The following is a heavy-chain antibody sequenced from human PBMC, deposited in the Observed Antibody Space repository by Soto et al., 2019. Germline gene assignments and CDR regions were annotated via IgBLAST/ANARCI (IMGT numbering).Heavy chain of an antibody. CDR1: GFTFSSYI. V-gene: IGHV3-21*01. CDR2: ISSSSSYI. J-gene: IGHJ6*02. Sequence: AGGSLRLSCAASGFTFSSYIMNWVRQAPGKGLEWVSSISSSSSYIYYADSVKGRFTISRDNAKNSLYLQMNSLRAEDTAVYYCARLRDCTNGVCPPPSYYYYGMDVWGQGTTVTVSS. CDR3: ARLRDCTNGVCPPPSYYYYGMDV. D-gene: IGHD2-8*01.